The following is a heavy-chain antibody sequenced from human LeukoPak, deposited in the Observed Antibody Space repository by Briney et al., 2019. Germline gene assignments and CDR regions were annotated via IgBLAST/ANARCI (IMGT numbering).Heavy chain of an antibody. CDR3: AKRASGSGTSLYYFDY. D-gene: IGHD3-10*01. CDR1: GFSFSSYA. Sequence: GGSLRLSCAASGFSFSSYAMSWVRQAPGKGLEWVSVISNSGGSTFYADSVKGRFTISRDNSKNTLYLQMNSLRAEDTAVYYCAKRASGSGTSLYYFDYWGQGTLVTVSS. CDR2: ISNSGGST. V-gene: IGHV3-23*01. J-gene: IGHJ4*02.